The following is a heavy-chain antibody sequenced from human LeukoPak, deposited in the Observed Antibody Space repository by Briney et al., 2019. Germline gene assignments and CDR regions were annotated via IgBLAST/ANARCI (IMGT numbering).Heavy chain of an antibody. J-gene: IGHJ4*02. CDR3: ARPRRYYGSGSYFDY. CDR2: INHSGST. V-gene: IGHV4-34*01. CDR1: GGSFSGYY. D-gene: IGHD3-10*01. Sequence: SETLSLTCAVYGGSFSGYYWSWIRQPPGKGLEWIGEINHSGSTNYNPSLKSRVTISVDTSKNQFSLKLSSVTAADTAVYYCARPRRYYGSGSYFDYWGQGTLVTVSS.